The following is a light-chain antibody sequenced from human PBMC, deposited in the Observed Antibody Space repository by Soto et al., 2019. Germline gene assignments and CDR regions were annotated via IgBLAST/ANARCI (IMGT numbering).Light chain of an antibody. Sequence: QSALTQPPSASGSPGQSVTISCAGTSSDVGSYFYVSWYQQHPVKAPKLMIYEVTKRSSGVPDRFSGSKSGNTASLTVSGLQVEDEADYFCSIYAGGNSVIFGGGTKLTVL. CDR2: EVT. CDR1: SSDVGSYFY. CDR3: SIYAGGNSVI. J-gene: IGLJ2*01. V-gene: IGLV2-8*01.